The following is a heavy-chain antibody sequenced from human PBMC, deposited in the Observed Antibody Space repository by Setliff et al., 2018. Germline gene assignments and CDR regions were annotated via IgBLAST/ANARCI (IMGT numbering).Heavy chain of an antibody. CDR1: GDSISRGGFH. Sequence: SETLSLTCTVSGDSISRGGFHWSWVRQPAGKGLEWIGRIDTSGRTQYNLALKSRVTISVDTSKNQFSLKLNSVTAADTAVYYCARRWNFGPYGSGIHDGFDMWGQGTMVTVSS. CDR3: ARRWNFGPYGSGIHDGFDM. V-gene: IGHV4-61*02. CDR2: IDTSGRT. D-gene: IGHD3-10*01. J-gene: IGHJ3*02.